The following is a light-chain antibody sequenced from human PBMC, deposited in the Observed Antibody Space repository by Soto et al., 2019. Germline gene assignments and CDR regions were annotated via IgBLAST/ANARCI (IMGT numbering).Light chain of an antibody. Sequence: DIVMTQSPDSLAVSLGERATINCKSSQSILYSSNNKNYLAWYQQKPGQPPKLLIYWASPRESGVPDRFSGTGSGTDFTLTVSSLQAEDVAVYYCQQYYSTPQPFGQGTKVEIK. CDR3: QQYYSTPQP. V-gene: IGKV4-1*01. J-gene: IGKJ1*01. CDR2: WAS. CDR1: QSILYSSNNKNY.